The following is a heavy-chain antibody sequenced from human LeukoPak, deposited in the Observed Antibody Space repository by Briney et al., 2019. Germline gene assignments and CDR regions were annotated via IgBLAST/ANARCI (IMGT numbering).Heavy chain of an antibody. D-gene: IGHD6-19*01. CDR3: ARGWVNKYSSGWYHIDY. CDR1: GGSFSGYY. J-gene: IGHJ4*02. Sequence: KPSETLSLTCAVYGGSFSGYYWRWIRQPPGKGLEWIGDINHSGSTNYNPSLKSRVTISVDTSKNQFSLKLSSVTAADTAVYYCARGWVNKYSSGWYHIDYWGQGTLVTVSS. CDR2: INHSGST. V-gene: IGHV4-34*01.